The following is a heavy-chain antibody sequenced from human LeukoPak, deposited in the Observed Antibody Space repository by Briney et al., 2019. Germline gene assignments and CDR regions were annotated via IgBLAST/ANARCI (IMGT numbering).Heavy chain of an antibody. CDR2: IIPIFGTA. Sequence: KISCKGSGYSFTSYWIGWVRQAPGQGLEWMGGIIPIFGTANYAQKFQGRVTITADESTSTAYMELSSLRSEDTAVYYCARGAYDSSGYSDYWGQGTLVTVSS. CDR3: ARGAYDSSGYSDY. CDR1: GYSFTSYW. D-gene: IGHD3-22*01. V-gene: IGHV1-69*01. J-gene: IGHJ4*02.